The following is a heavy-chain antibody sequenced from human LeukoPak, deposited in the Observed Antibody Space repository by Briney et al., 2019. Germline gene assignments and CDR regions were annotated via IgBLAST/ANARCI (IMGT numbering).Heavy chain of an antibody. D-gene: IGHD3-9*01. V-gene: IGHV4-39*01. CDR3: ARHIKKGYYDIVTGLVAYYYMDV. Sequence: PSETLSLTCAVYGGSFSGYYWGWIRQPPGKGLEWIGSIYYSGSTYYNPSLKSRVTISVDTSKNQLSLKLSSVTAAHTAVYYCARHIKKGYYDIVTGLVAYYYMDVWGKGTTVTISS. CDR1: GGSFSGYY. J-gene: IGHJ6*03. CDR2: IYYSGST.